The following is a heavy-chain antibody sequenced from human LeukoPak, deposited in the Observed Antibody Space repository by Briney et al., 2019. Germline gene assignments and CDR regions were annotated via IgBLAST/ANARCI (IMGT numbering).Heavy chain of an antibody. D-gene: IGHD5-24*01. Sequence: ASVKVSCKTSGYTFTSYAVHWVRQAPGQRLEWMGWINAGNGNTGYAQKFQGRFTLTRETFISTAYMELSSLRSDDTAVYYCVRAMAPLDTFNYQYAMDVWGQGTMVTVSS. CDR1: GYTFTSYA. V-gene: IGHV1-3*01. J-gene: IGHJ6*02. CDR3: VRAMAPLDTFNYQYAMDV. CDR2: INAGNGNT.